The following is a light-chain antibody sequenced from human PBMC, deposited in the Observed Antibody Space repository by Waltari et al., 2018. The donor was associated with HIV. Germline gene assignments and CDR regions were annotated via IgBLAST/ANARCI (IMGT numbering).Light chain of an antibody. J-gene: IGLJ3*02. Sequence: QSVLTQPPTVSGAPGQRVTISCTGSSSNIGAGYAVHWYQQLPGTAPKLLIYGNSIRPAGVPDRFSGSKSGTSASLAITGLQAEDEADYYCQSYDSSLSGFWVFGGGTKLTVL. CDR3: QSYDSSLSGFWV. CDR1: SSNIGAGYA. V-gene: IGLV1-40*01. CDR2: GNS.